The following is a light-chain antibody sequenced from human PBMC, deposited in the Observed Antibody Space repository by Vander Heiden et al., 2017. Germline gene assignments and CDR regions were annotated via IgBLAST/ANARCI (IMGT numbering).Light chain of an antibody. CDR2: AAA. Sequence: DIQMTQSPSFLSASVGDRVTITCRASQSISSYLNWYQQKPGEAPKLLIYAAASLQSGVPSRFSGSGSGRDFTLTISSLQPEDFATYYCQQSYSTPRTFGGGTRVEIK. J-gene: IGKJ4*01. CDR3: QQSYSTPRT. V-gene: IGKV1-39*01. CDR1: QSISSY.